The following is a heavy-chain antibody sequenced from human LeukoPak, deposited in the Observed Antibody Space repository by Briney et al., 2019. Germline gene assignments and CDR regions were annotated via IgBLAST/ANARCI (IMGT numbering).Heavy chain of an antibody. CDR3: AKDLDGDSSSWYSEH. D-gene: IGHD6-13*01. J-gene: IGHJ1*01. V-gene: IGHV3-23*01. CDR1: GFTFSSYA. CDR2: ISGSGGST. Sequence: GGSLRLSCAASGFTFSSYAMSWVRQAPGKGLEWVSAISGSGGSTYYADSVKGRFTISRDNSKNTLYLQMNSLRAEGTAVYYCAKDLDGDSSSWYSEHWGQGTLVTVSS.